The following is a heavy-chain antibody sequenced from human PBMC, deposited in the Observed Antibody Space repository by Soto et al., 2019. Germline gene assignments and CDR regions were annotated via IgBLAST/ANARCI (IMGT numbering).Heavy chain of an antibody. CDR2: IYYSGST. CDR1: GGSISSSRYY. CDR3: ATSSLGYYYGMDV. Sequence: SETLSLTCTVSGGSISSSRYYWGWIRQPPGKGLEWIGSIYYSGSTYYTPSLESRLTISVDTSKNQFSLKLSSVTAADTAVYYCATSSLGYYYGMDVWGQGTTVTVSS. J-gene: IGHJ6*02. V-gene: IGHV4-39*01. D-gene: IGHD2-2*01.